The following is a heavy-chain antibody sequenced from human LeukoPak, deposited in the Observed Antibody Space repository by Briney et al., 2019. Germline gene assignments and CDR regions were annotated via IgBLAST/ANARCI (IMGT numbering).Heavy chain of an antibody. CDR3: ASSAGSGYSTGY. V-gene: IGHV3-21*01. J-gene: IGHJ4*02. CDR1: GFTFSSYS. CDR2: ISSSSSYI. Sequence: PGGSLRLSCAASGFTFSSYSMNWVRQAPGKGLEWVSSISSSSSYIYYADSVKGRFTISRDNAKNSLYLQMNSLRAEDTAVYYCASSAGSGYSTGYWGQGTLVTVSS. D-gene: IGHD3-3*01.